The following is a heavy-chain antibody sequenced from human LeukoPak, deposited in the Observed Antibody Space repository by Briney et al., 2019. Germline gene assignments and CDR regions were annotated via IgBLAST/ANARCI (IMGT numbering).Heavy chain of an antibody. V-gene: IGHV1-18*01. D-gene: IGHD6-19*01. CDR3: AKDIVGGVGAVAGTFDY. Sequence: ASVRVSCKASGYTFTSYGISWVRQAPGQGLEWMGWISAGNGNTKYSQEFQGRVTITRDTSASTAYMELSSLRAEDTALYYCAKDIVGGVGAVAGTFDYWGQGTLVTVSS. CDR2: ISAGNGNT. CDR1: GYTFTSYG. J-gene: IGHJ4*02.